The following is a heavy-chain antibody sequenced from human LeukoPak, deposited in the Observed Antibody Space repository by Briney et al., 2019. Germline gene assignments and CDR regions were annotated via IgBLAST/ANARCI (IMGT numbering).Heavy chain of an antibody. V-gene: IGHV5-10-1*01. J-gene: IGHJ4*02. D-gene: IGHD3-10*01. CDR3: ATTTQEYGSGTYYRATFDY. Sequence: GESLKISCKGSGYSFTSQWISWVRQMPGKGLEWMGEIDPSDSYTNYTPSFQGHVTISADKSINTAYLQMSSLKGSDTAVYYCATTTQEYGSGTYYRATFDYWGQGTLVTASS. CDR2: IDPSDSYT. CDR1: GYSFTSQW.